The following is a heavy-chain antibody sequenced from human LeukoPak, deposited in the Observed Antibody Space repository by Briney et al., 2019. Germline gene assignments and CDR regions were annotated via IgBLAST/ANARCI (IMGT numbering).Heavy chain of an antibody. CDR3: AREVAVAGRDRYFDY. CDR2: ISSSSSYI. D-gene: IGHD6-19*01. CDR1: GFTFSSYS. J-gene: IGHJ4*02. Sequence: KPGGSLRLSCAASGFTFSSYSMNWVRQAPGKGLECVSSISSSSSYIYYADSVKGRFTISRDNAKNSLYLQMNSLRAEDTAVYYCAREVAVAGRDRYFDYWGQGTLVTVSS. V-gene: IGHV3-21*01.